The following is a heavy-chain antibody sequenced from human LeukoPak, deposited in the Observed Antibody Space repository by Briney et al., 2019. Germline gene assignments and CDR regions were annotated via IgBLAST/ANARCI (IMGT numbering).Heavy chain of an antibody. J-gene: IGHJ4*02. Sequence: KPSETLSLTCAVYGGSFSGYYWSWIRQPPGKGLEWIGEINHSGSTNYNPSLQSRVTISADTSKNQFSLNLRSVTAADTAVHYCARGSPFFPFDYWGQGTLVTVSS. CDR3: ARGSPFFPFDY. CDR2: INHSGST. CDR1: GGSFSGYY. D-gene: IGHD3-3*01. V-gene: IGHV4-34*01.